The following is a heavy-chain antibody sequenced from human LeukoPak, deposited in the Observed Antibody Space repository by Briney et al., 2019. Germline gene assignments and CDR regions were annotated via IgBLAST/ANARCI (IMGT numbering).Heavy chain of an antibody. J-gene: IGHJ4*02. CDR3: AKDGSPVAVAGTGGFDY. D-gene: IGHD6-19*01. CDR1: GFTFDDYA. V-gene: IGHV3-9*01. Sequence: SGGSLRLSCAASGFTFDDYAMHWVRQAPGKGLEWVSGISWNSGSIGYADSVKGRFTISRDNAKNSLCLQMNSLRAEDTALYYCAKDGSPVAVAGTGGFDYWGQGTLVTVSS. CDR2: ISWNSGSI.